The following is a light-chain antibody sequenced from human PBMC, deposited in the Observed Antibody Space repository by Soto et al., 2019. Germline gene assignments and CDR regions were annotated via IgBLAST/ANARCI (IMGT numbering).Light chain of an antibody. V-gene: IGKV1-5*03. CDR1: QSIRSW. J-gene: IGKJ1*01. CDR3: QQYNSHPWT. Sequence: DIQMTQSPSTLPASVGDRVTVTCRASQSIRSWLAWYQEKPGKAPKLLIYKASLLETGVPSRFSGSASGTEFTLTISSLQTDAFGIYYCQQYNSHPWTFGQGTKVEMK. CDR2: KAS.